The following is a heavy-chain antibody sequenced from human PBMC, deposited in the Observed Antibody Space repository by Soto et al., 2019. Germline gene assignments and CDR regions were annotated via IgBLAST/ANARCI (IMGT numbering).Heavy chain of an antibody. CDR2: ISYDGSNK. Sequence: PGGSLRLSCAASGFTFSSYAMHWVRQAPGKGLEWVAVISYDGSNKYYADSVKGRFTISRDNSKNTLYLQMNSLRAEDTAVYYCAAQLYSSSWSQIGKWGQGTLVTVCS. D-gene: IGHD6-13*01. CDR1: GFTFSSYA. V-gene: IGHV3-30-3*01. CDR3: AAQLYSSSWSQIGK. J-gene: IGHJ4*02.